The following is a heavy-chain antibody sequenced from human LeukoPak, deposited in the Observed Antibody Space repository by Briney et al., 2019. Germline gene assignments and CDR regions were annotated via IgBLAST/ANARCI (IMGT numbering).Heavy chain of an antibody. V-gene: IGHV3-64*01. Sequence: GGSLRLSCAASGFTFSTYAMHWVRQAPGKGLEYVSAIGSSGGSTFYANSVKGRFTISRDNFKNTLYLQMGSLRAEDMALYYCVRRAPGYSSGWLDYWGQGTLVTVSS. CDR2: IGSSGGST. J-gene: IGHJ4*02. D-gene: IGHD6-19*01. CDR3: VRRAPGYSSGWLDY. CDR1: GFTFSTYA.